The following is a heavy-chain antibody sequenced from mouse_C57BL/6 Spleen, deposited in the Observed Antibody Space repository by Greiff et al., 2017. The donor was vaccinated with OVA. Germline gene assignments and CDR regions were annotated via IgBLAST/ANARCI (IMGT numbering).Heavy chain of an antibody. CDR3: AREGANWDGDYYAMDY. V-gene: IGHV1-55*01. CDR1: GYTFTSYW. Sequence: VQRVESGAELVRPGASVKMSCKASGYTFTSYWITWVKQRPGQGLEWIGDIYPGSGSTNYNEKFKSKATLTVDTSSSTAYMQLSSLTSEDSAVYYCAREGANWDGDYYAMDYWGQGTSVTVSS. D-gene: IGHD4-1*01. CDR2: IYPGSGST. J-gene: IGHJ4*01.